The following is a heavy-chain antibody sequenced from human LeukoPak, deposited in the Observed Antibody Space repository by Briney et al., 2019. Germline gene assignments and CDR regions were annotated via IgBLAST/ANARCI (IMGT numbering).Heavy chain of an antibody. J-gene: IGHJ6*04. CDR2: ISSSSSYI. CDR1: GFTFSSHS. D-gene: IGHD5-12*01. V-gene: IGHV3-21*01. CDR3: ASHPPAHSGYDSEYGMDV. Sequence: PGGSLRLSCAASGFTFSSHSMNWVRQAPGKGLEWVSSISSSSSYIYYADSVKGRFTISRDNAKNSLYLQMNSLRAEDTAVYYCASHPPAHSGYDSEYGMDVWGKGTTVTVSS.